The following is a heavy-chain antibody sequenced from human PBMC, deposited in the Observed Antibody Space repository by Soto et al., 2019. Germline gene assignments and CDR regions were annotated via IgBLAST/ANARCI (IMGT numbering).Heavy chain of an antibody. D-gene: IGHD2-2*01. Sequence: QVQLQESGPGLVKPSQTLSLTCTVSGGFISSGDYYWNWIRQLPGKGLEWIGYIEHSGSSFYNPSLKGRVALALDTSKNPFSLKLNSVTAADTAVYYCAREVVPATVDFYYYYIDFWGKGTTVTVSS. J-gene: IGHJ6*03. CDR1: GGFISSGDYY. CDR2: IEHSGSS. CDR3: AREVVPATVDFYYYYIDF. V-gene: IGHV4-31*03.